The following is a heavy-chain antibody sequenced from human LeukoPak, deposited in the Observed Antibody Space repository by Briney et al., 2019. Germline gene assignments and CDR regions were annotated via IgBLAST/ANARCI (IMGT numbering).Heavy chain of an antibody. Sequence: RASVKVSCKASGYTFTSYDINWVRQATGQGLEWMGWMNPNSGNTGYAQKFRGRVTMTRNTSISTAYMELSSLRSEDTAVYYCARLMQYSSSWYGSYYYGMDVWGQGTTVTVSS. CDR3: ARLMQYSSSWYGSYYYGMDV. J-gene: IGHJ6*02. V-gene: IGHV1-8*01. CDR2: MNPNSGNT. CDR1: GYTFTSYD. D-gene: IGHD6-13*01.